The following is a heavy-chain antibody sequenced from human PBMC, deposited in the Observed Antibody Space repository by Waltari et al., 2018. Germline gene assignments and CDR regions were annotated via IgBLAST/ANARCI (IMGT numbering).Heavy chain of an antibody. Sequence: EVQLVESGGGLVKPGGSLRLSCSASGFPFSKAWMNWMRQAPGKGRGWVGRSQITVDGGTTDYAAPVQGRFTISRDDSKNTLYLQMSSLRTEDTAVYYCLFVDTALIFPDVFDLWGQGTLVTVSS. CDR3: LFVDTALIFPDVFDL. CDR2: SQITVDGGTT. J-gene: IGHJ3*01. V-gene: IGHV3-15*01. D-gene: IGHD5-18*01. CDR1: GFPFSKAW.